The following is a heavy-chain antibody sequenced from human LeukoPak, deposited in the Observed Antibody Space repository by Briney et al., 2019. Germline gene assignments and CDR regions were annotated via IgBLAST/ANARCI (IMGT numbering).Heavy chain of an antibody. V-gene: IGHV1-18*01. J-gene: IGHJ4*02. CDR2: INVNDGST. CDR1: GYTFRSYG. Sequence: ASVKVSCKASGYTFRSYGITWVRQAPGQGLECMGWINVNDGSTNYAQKLQGRVTITTDTSSDTAYMELRSLRSDDTAVYYCARDWYNTGWNSDYWGQGTLVTVSS. CDR3: ARDWYNTGWNSDY. D-gene: IGHD6-19*01.